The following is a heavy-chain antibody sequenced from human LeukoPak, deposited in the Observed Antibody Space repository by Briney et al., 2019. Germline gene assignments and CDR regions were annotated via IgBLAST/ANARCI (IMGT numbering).Heavy chain of an antibody. CDR3: ARVAAAGTGAFDI. CDR1: GFTFSSYW. J-gene: IGHJ3*02. CDR2: IYHSGST. V-gene: IGHV4-38-2*01. D-gene: IGHD6-13*01. Sequence: GSLRLSCAASGFTFSSYWMSWVRQAPGKGLEWIGSIYHSGSTYYNPSLKSRVTISVDTSKNQFSLKLSSVTAADTAVYYCARVAAAGTGAFDIWGQGTMVTVSS.